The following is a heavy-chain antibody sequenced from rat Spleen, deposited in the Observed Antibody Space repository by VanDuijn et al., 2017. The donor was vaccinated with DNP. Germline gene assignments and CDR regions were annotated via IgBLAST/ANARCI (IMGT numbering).Heavy chain of an antibody. V-gene: IGHV2-19*01. CDR2: IWAGGSK. Sequence: QVQLKESGPGLVQPSQTLSLACTVSGFALTDYHVHWVRTPLGKGLEWMGTIWAGGSKNYNPDLKSRLSISRDTSKNQVFLKMNSLQTEDTAIYFCTRGTMMGIRGFAYWGQGTLVTVSS. CDR3: TRGTMMGIRGFAY. D-gene: IGHD1-12*03. CDR1: GFALTDYH. J-gene: IGHJ3*01.